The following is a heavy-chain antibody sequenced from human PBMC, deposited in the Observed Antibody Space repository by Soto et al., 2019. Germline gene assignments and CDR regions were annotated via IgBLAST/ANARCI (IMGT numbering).Heavy chain of an antibody. J-gene: IGHJ3*02. D-gene: IGHD4-17*01. CDR1: GFTFSSYW. CDR3: ARDYYGGNSFAFDI. Sequence: EVQLVESGGGLVQPGGSLRLACAASGFTFSSYWMHWVRQAPGKGLVWVSRINSDGSSTSYADSVKGRFTISRDNAKNTLYLQMNSLRAEDTDVYYCARDYYGGNSFAFDIWGQGTMVTVSS. V-gene: IGHV3-74*01. CDR2: INSDGSST.